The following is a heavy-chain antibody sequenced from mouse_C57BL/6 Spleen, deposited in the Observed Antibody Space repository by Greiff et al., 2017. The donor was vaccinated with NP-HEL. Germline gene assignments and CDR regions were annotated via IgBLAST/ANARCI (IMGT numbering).Heavy chain of an antibody. CDR3: TRPYYGNYGAVNYAMDY. V-gene: IGHV1-15*01. J-gene: IGHJ4*01. CDR2: IDPETGGT. Sequence: VQLQQSGAELVRPGASVTLSCKASGYTFTDYEMHWVKQTPVHGLEWIGAIDPETGGTAYNQKFKGKAILTADKSSSTAYMELRSLTSEDSAVYYCTRPYYGNYGAVNYAMDYWGQGTSVTVSS. D-gene: IGHD2-10*01. CDR1: GYTFTDYE.